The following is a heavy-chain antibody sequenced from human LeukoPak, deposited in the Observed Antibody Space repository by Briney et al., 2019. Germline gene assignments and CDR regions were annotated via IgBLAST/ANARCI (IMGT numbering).Heavy chain of an antibody. CDR2: ISGSGGST. D-gene: IGHD3-10*01. J-gene: IGHJ4*02. V-gene: IGHV3-23*01. CDR1: GFTVSSNY. Sequence: GGSLRLSCAASGFTVSSNYMSWVRQAPGKGLEWVSAISGSGGSTYYADSVKGRFTISRDNSKNTLYLQMNSLRAEDTAVYYCAKTMVRGVQPAFDYWGQGTLVTVSS. CDR3: AKTMVRGVQPAFDY.